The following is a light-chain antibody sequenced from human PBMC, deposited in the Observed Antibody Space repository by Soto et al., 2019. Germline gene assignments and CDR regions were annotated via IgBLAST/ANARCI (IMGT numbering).Light chain of an antibody. CDR2: AES. V-gene: IGKV1-17*01. Sequence: DIQMTQSPSSLSASVGDRVTITCRASRDIRSDLGWYQQKPGKAPQRLIFAESSLQSGAPSRFSGSGSGTEFTLTISSLQPEDFAVYYCLQHNSFPLTFGGGTKVEMK. CDR3: LQHNSFPLT. J-gene: IGKJ4*01. CDR1: RDIRSD.